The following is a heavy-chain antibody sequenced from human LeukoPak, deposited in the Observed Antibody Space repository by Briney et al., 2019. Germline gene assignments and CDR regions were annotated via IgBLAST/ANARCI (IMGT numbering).Heavy chain of an antibody. Sequence: SETLSLTCAVYGGSFSGYYWSRIRQPPGKGLEWIGEINHSGSTNYNPSLKSRVTISVDTSKNQFSLKLSSVTAADTAVYYCASLVVVSTNWFDPWGQGTLVTVSS. CDR1: GGSFSGYY. CDR2: INHSGST. CDR3: ASLVVVSTNWFDP. D-gene: IGHD2-15*01. J-gene: IGHJ5*02. V-gene: IGHV4-34*01.